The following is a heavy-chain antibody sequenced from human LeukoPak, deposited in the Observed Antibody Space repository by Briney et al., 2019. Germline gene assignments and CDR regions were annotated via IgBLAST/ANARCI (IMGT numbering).Heavy chain of an antibody. D-gene: IGHD3-22*01. J-gene: IGHJ3*02. V-gene: IGHV1-18*01. Sequence: ASVKVSCKASGYTFTGYGISWVRQAPGQGLEWMGWISAYNGNTNYAQKLQGRVTMTTDTSTSTAYMELRSLRSDDTAVYYCARPLLDYYDSSGYISGDAFDIWGQGTMVTVSS. CDR1: GYTFTGYG. CDR2: ISAYNGNT. CDR3: ARPLLDYYDSSGYISGDAFDI.